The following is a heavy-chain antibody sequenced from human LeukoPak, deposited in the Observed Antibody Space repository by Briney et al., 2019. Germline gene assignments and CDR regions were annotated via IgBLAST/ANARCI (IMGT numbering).Heavy chain of an antibody. CDR3: ARLYYDTTGYPSPLVFDY. CDR2: ISSSGSYI. J-gene: IGHJ4*02. D-gene: IGHD3-22*01. Sequence: GGSLRLSCAASGFTFSRYSMNWVRQAPGKGLEWVSSISSSGSYIYYADSLKGRFTISRDNGKNSLYLQMNSLRAEDTAVYYCARLYYDTTGYPSPLVFDYWGQGTLVTVSS. V-gene: IGHV3-21*01. CDR1: GFTFSRYS.